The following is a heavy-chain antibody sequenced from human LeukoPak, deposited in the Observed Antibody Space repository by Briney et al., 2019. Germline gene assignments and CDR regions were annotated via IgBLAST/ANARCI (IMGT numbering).Heavy chain of an antibody. Sequence: ASVKVSCKASGYTFSSYGISWVRQAPGQGLEWMGWISAYNDNTNYAQKHRGRVTMTTDTSTSTAYMEVRSLRSDDTAIYYCARRVDTSMALPDYWGQGTLVTVSS. D-gene: IGHD5-18*01. J-gene: IGHJ4*02. CDR2: ISAYNDNT. V-gene: IGHV1-18*01. CDR1: GYTFSSYG. CDR3: ARRVDTSMALPDY.